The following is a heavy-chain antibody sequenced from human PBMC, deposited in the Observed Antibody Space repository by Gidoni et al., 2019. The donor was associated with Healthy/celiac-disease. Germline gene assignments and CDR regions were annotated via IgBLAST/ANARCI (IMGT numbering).Heavy chain of an antibody. CDR3: AGDGPVEGYCSGGSCPDYYYGMDV. CDR2: IILNFGTA. J-gene: IGHJ6*02. Sequence: QVQLVQSGAEVTKPGSSVKVSCKASGGTFSSYAISWVRQAPGQGLDWMGGIILNFGTANYAQKFQGRVTITADESTSTAYMELSSLRSEDTAVYYCAGDGPVEGYCSGGSCPDYYYGMDVWGQGTTVTVSS. CDR1: GGTFSSYA. V-gene: IGHV1-69*01. D-gene: IGHD2-15*01.